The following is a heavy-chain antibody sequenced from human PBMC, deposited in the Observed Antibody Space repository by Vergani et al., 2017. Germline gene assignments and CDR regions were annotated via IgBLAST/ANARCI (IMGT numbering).Heavy chain of an antibody. Sequence: EVQLLESGGGLVQPGGSLRLSCAASGFTFSSYAMSWVRQAPGKGLEWVSAISGSGGSTYYADSVKGRFTISRDNSKNTLYLQMNSLRAEDTAVYYCAKGGEYYDFWRGYSEAIEYYYGMDVWGQGTTVTVSS. CDR3: AKGGEYYDFWRGYSEAIEYYYGMDV. CDR2: ISGSGGST. CDR1: GFTFSSYA. J-gene: IGHJ6*02. V-gene: IGHV3-23*01. D-gene: IGHD3-3*01.